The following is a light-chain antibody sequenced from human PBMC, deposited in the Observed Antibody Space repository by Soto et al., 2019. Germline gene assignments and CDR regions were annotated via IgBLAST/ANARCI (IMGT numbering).Light chain of an antibody. CDR2: KAS. J-gene: IGKJ2*01. V-gene: IGKV1-5*03. CDR1: QSISSW. CDR3: QQYNSYSPKYT. Sequence: DIQMTQSPSTLSACVGDRVTITCRASQSISSWLAWYQQKPGKAPKLLIYKASSLESGVPSRFSGSGSGTEFTLTISSLQPDDFATYYCQQYNSYSPKYTFGQGTKLEMK.